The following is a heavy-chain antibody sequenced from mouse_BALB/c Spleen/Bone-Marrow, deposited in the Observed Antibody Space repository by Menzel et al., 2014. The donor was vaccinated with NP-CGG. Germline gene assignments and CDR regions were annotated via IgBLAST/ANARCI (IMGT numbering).Heavy chain of an antibody. V-gene: IGHV1S130*01. CDR2: IHPNSGNT. CDR3: ARYWSGFAY. Sequence: QVQLQQSGSVLVRPGASVKLSCKASGYTFTSSWMHWAKQRPGQGLEWIGEIHPNSGNTNYNEKFKGKATLTVDTSSSTAYVELSSLTSEDSAVYYCARYWSGFAYWGQGTLVTVSA. CDR1: GYTFTSSW. J-gene: IGHJ3*01. D-gene: IGHD4-1*01.